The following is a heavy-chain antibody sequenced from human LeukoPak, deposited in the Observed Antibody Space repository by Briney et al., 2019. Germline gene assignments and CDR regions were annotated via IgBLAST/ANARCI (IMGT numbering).Heavy chain of an antibody. J-gene: IGHJ4*02. Sequence: KSSETLSLTCTVSGGSVNSGSYYWSWIRQPAGKGLEWIGRMFTTGTIDYNPSLKSRVTISLDTSKNQFSLQLSSVTAADTAVYYCARLSGRDYYFDYWGQGTLVTVSS. CDR2: MFTTGTI. CDR1: GGSVNSGSYY. D-gene: IGHD4/OR15-4a*01. V-gene: IGHV4-61*02. CDR3: ARLSGRDYYFDY.